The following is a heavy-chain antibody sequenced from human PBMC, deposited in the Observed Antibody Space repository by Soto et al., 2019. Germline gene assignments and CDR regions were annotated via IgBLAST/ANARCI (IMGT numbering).Heavy chain of an antibody. V-gene: IGHV4-4*02. J-gene: IGHJ4*02. CDR1: GDSISRSHW. Sequence: QVQLQESGPGLVRPSGALSVTCAVSGDSISRSHWWSWVRQSPGKGLEWIGEISHSGITNYNPSLKSPVTISGDKSKNQLSLKLTSVTAADTAVYYCARVRYDRSGFDHWGQGTLVSVSS. CDR2: ISHSGIT. D-gene: IGHD3-22*01. CDR3: ARVRYDRSGFDH.